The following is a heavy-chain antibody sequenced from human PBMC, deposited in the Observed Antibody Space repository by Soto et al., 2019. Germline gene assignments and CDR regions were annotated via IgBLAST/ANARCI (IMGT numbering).Heavy chain of an antibody. V-gene: IGHV4-4*08. Sequence: QVQLQESGPGLVKSSETLSLTCTVSGGSISNSYWSWIRQPPGKGLEWIGFIFRTGSTNYNPSVKIRVTISVSPSKNQFSLDLRYVTAADTAVYYCARLSKEWLANDAFDIWGQGTMVTVSS. D-gene: IGHD6-19*01. J-gene: IGHJ3*02. CDR1: GGSISNSY. CDR3: ARLSKEWLANDAFDI. CDR2: IFRTGST.